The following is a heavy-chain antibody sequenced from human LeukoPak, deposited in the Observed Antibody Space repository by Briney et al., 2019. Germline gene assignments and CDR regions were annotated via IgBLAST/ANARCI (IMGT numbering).Heavy chain of an antibody. CDR2: MNPNSVNT. V-gene: IGHV1-8*03. CDR1: GYTFTSYD. J-gene: IGHJ6*03. Sequence: ASVKVSCKASGYTFTSYDINWVRQAPGQGLEWMGWMNPNSVNTGYAQKFQGRVTITRNTSISTAYMELSSLRSEDTAVYYCARGIQPYYDILTGHENYYYYYYMDVWGKGTTVTVSS. D-gene: IGHD3-9*01. CDR3: ARGIQPYYDILTGHENYYYYYYMDV.